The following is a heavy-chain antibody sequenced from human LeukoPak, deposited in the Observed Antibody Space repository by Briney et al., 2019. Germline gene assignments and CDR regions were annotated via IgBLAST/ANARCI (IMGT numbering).Heavy chain of an antibody. V-gene: IGHV1-3*01. CDR1: GYTFTGYY. D-gene: IGHD6-19*01. CDR3: ARGPIASSGWSKYYFDY. Sequence: GASVKVSCKASGYTFTGYYMHWVRQAPGQRLEWMGWINAGNGNTKYSQKFQGRVTITRDTSASTAYMELSSLRSEDTAVYYCARGPIASSGWSKYYFDYWGQGTLVTVSS. J-gene: IGHJ4*02. CDR2: INAGNGNT.